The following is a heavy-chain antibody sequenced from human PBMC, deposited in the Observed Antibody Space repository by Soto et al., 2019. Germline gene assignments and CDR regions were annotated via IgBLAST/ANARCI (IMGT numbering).Heavy chain of an antibody. Sequence: SLEVSCKXSGGSSSRYAINWVRQASGEGLEWMGGIIPIFGTANYAQKVQGRITITADEPTSTAYMELSSLRSEDTAVECRALAPSRDHYGGSYFFLAYWGQGTLVTVSS. CDR3: ALAPSRDHYGGSYFFLAY. D-gene: IGHD1-26*01. V-gene: IGHV1-69*13. J-gene: IGHJ4*02. CDR1: GGSSSRYA. CDR2: IIPIFGTA.